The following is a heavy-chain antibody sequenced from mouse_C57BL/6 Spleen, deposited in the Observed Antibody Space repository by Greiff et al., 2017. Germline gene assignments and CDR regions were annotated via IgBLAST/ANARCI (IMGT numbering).Heavy chain of an antibody. Sequence: VQLQQPGAELVRPGSSVKLSCKASGYTFTSYWMHWVKQRPIQGLEWIGNIDPSDSETHYNQQFKDKATLTVDKSSSTAYMQLSSLTSEDSAVYYCARGDYGSSHWYFDVWGTGTTVTVSS. V-gene: IGHV1-52*01. J-gene: IGHJ1*03. CDR1: GYTFTSYW. CDR3: ARGDYGSSHWYFDV. CDR2: IDPSDSET. D-gene: IGHD1-1*01.